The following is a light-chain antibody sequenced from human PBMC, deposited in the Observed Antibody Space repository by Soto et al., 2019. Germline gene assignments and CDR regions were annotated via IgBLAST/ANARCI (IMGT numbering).Light chain of an antibody. Sequence: EIVLTQSPGTLSLSPGERATLSCRASQSVSSSSYLAWYQQKPGQAPRLLIYGASSRATGIPDRFSGSGSATDFTLAISRLEPVDFAVYYCRQYGSSPSYTFGQGNRLEIK. CDR2: GAS. J-gene: IGKJ2*01. CDR1: QSVSSSSY. CDR3: RQYGSSPSYT. V-gene: IGKV3-20*01.